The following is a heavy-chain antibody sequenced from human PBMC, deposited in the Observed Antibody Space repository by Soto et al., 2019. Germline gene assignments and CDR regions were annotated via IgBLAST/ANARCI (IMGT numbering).Heavy chain of an antibody. CDR1: GYTFTSYG. J-gene: IGHJ4*02. Sequence: ASVKVSCKASGYTFTSYGISWVRQAPGQGLEWMGWISAYNGNTNYAQKLQGRVTMTTDTSTSTAYMELRSLRSDDTAVYYCASSASYSSGRSQQWYFDYWGQGTLVTVSS. CDR2: ISAYNGNT. D-gene: IGHD6-19*01. V-gene: IGHV1-18*01. CDR3: ASSASYSSGRSQQWYFDY.